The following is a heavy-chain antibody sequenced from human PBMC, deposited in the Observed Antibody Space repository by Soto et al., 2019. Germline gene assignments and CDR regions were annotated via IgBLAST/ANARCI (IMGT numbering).Heavy chain of an antibody. CDR3: ARCGYSYGYGYYYYGMDV. CDR1: GYTFTSYD. D-gene: IGHD5-18*01. J-gene: IGHJ6*02. Sequence: SVKVSCKASGYTFTSYDINWVRQATGQGLEWMGWMNPNSGNTGYAQKFQGRVTMTRNTSISTAYMELSSLRSEDTAVYYCARCGYSYGYGYYYYGMDVWGQGTTVTVSS. V-gene: IGHV1-8*01. CDR2: MNPNSGNT.